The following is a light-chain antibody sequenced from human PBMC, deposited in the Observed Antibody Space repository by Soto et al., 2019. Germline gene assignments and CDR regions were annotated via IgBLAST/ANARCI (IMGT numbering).Light chain of an antibody. Sequence: QSALTQPPSASGPPGQSVTISCTGTKNDIGVYDFVSWYQHHPGKAPRLIIYEVVQRPSGVPDRFSGSTSGNTASLTVSGLQAADEADYFCMSYAGSNTYVFGSGTKVTVL. CDR2: EVV. CDR3: MSYAGSNTYV. J-gene: IGLJ1*01. V-gene: IGLV2-8*01. CDR1: KNDIGVYDF.